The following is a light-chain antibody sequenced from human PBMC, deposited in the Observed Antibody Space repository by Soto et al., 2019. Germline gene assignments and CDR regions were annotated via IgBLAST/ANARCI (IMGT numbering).Light chain of an antibody. V-gene: IGKV3-11*01. Sequence: VFLTQSPFALSFVPMDRANPPCMASQSFRGLLAWYQQKPGQAPRLLIYDAYNRATGIPPRFSGSGSGTDFTLTISSLEPEDSAVYYCQQRHMWPITFGQGTRLEIK. CDR3: QQRHMWPIT. CDR2: DAY. CDR1: QSFRGL. J-gene: IGKJ5*01.